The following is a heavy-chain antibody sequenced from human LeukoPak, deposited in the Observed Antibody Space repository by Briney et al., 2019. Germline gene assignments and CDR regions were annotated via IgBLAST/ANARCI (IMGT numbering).Heavy chain of an antibody. D-gene: IGHD2-2*01. J-gene: IGHJ2*01. CDR2: INPNSGGT. Sequence: ASVTVSCKASGYTFAGYYMHWVRQAPGQGLEWMGWINPNSGGTNYAQKFQGRVTMTRDTSISTAYMELSRLRSDDTAVYYCARGPLIVVVPAASPQWSWSYWYFDLWGRGTLVTVSS. V-gene: IGHV1-2*02. CDR1: GYTFAGYY. CDR3: ARGPLIVVVPAASPQWSWSYWYFDL.